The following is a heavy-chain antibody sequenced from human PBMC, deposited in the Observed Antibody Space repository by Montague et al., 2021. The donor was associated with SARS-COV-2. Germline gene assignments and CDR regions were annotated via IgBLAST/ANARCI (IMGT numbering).Heavy chain of an antibody. J-gene: IGHJ4*02. V-gene: IGHV3-23*01. CDR2: ISGSGDIT. Sequence: SLSLSCAASGFSFSNYAMSWVRQAPGKGLEWVSPISGSGDITHYADSVKGRFTIPRDNSKNTLYLQMNSLRAEDTAVYYCAKEAVYSSSWEYFDYWGQGTLVTVSS. D-gene: IGHD6-13*01. CDR3: AKEAVYSSSWEYFDY. CDR1: GFSFSNYA.